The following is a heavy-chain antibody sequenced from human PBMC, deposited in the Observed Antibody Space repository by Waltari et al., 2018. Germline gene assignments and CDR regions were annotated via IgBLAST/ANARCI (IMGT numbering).Heavy chain of an antibody. J-gene: IGHJ4*02. CDR1: GFTFSSYW. CDR3: ARDAAFIYDSSGYYYFDY. CDR2: IKQEGSEK. D-gene: IGHD3-22*01. V-gene: IGHV3-7*01. Sequence: EVQLVESGGGLVQPGGSLRLSCAASGFTFSSYWMSWVRQAPGKGLEWVANIKQEGSEKDYVESVKGRFTISRDNAKNSLYLQMNSLRAEDTAVYYCARDAAFIYDSSGYYYFDYWGQGTLVTVSS.